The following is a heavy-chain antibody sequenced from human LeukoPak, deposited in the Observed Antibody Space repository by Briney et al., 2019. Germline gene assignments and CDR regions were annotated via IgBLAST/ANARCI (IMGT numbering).Heavy chain of an antibody. Sequence: GRSLRLSCAAPGFPFSSYAMHWVRQAPGKGLEWVAVISYDGSNKYYADSVKGRFTISRDNSKNTLYLQMNSLRAEDTAVYYCARTLGYCSSTSCYDYYYWGQGTLVTVSS. J-gene: IGHJ4*02. CDR3: ARTLGYCSSTSCYDYYY. V-gene: IGHV3-30-3*01. D-gene: IGHD2-2*01. CDR2: ISYDGSNK. CDR1: GFPFSSYA.